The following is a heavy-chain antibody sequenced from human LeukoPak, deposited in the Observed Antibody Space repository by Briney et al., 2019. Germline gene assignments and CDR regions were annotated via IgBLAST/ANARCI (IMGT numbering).Heavy chain of an antibody. V-gene: IGHV3-30*18. D-gene: IGHD3-22*01. CDR1: GFTFSSYG. J-gene: IGHJ4*02. CDR2: ISYDGSNK. Sequence: PGRSLRLSCAASGFTFSSYGMHWVRQAPGKGLEWVAVISYDGSNKYYADSVKGRLTISRDNSKNTLYLQMNSLRAEDTAVYYCAKDALYYYDSTPQYWGQGTLVTVSS. CDR3: AKDALYYYDSTPQY.